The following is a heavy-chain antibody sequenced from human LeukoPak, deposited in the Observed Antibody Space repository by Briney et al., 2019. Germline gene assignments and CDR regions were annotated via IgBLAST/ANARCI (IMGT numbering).Heavy chain of an antibody. V-gene: IGHV3-43D*03. J-gene: IGHJ5*02. CDR3: AKDITGSSGWYSGGFDP. Sequence: GGSLRLSCAASGFTFDDYAMHWVRQAPGKGLEWVSLIRWDGGSTYYADSVKGRFTISRDNSKNSLYLQMNGLRAEDTALYYCAKDITGSSGWYSGGFDPWGQGTLVTVSS. CDR1: GFTFDDYA. D-gene: IGHD6-19*01. CDR2: IRWDGGST.